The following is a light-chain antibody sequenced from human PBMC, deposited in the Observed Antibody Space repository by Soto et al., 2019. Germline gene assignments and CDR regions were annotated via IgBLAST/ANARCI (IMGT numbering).Light chain of an antibody. CDR1: SSDVGSYNL. CDR3: CSYAGSSIPYV. J-gene: IGLJ1*01. Sequence: QSALTQPASVSGSPGQSITISCTGTSSDVGSYNLVSWYQQHPGKAPKLMIYEGSKRPSGVSNRFSGSKSGNTASRTISGLQAEDEADYYCCSYAGSSIPYVFGTGTKVTVL. CDR2: EGS. V-gene: IGLV2-23*01.